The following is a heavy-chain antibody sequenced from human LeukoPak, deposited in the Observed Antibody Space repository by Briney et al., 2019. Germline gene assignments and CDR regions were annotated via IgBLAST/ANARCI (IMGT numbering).Heavy chain of an antibody. CDR3: ARYAQDSNGWYYFDY. V-gene: IGHV1-18*01. D-gene: IGHD6-19*01. CDR1: GHTFSNYG. Sequence: ASVKVSCKASGHTFSNYGISWVRQAPGQGLEWMGWISVYNGDAKYPQKFQGRVTMSTDTSTGTAYMELRSLRSDDTAVYYCARYAQDSNGWYYFDYWGQGTLVTVSS. J-gene: IGHJ4*02. CDR2: ISVYNGDA.